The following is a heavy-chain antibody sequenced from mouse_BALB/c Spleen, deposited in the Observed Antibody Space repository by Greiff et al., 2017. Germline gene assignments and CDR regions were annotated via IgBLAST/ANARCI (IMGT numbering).Heavy chain of an antibody. V-gene: IGHV5-9*03. J-gene: IGHJ2*01. CDR2: ISSGGGNT. CDR3: ARYSQSPNYYGRAFDY. D-gene: IGHD1-1*01. CDR1: GFTFSSYT. Sequence: EVMLVESGGGLVKPGGSLKLSCAASGFTFSSYTMSWVRQTPEKRLEWVATISSGGGNTYYPDSVKGRFTISRDNAKNNLYLQMSSLRSEDTALYYCARYSQSPNYYGRAFDYWGQGSTLTVSS.